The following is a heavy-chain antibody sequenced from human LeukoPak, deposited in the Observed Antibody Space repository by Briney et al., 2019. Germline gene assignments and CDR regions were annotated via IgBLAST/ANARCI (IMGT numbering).Heavy chain of an antibody. Sequence: GGSLRLSCAASEFTFSSYAMSWVRQAPGKGLEWVSAISGSGGSTYYADSVKGRFTISRDNSKNTLYLQMNSLRAEDTAVYYCAKDRYSSGWYDYFDYWGQGTLVTVSS. J-gene: IGHJ4*02. V-gene: IGHV3-23*01. CDR2: ISGSGGST. CDR3: AKDRYSSGWYDYFDY. D-gene: IGHD6-19*01. CDR1: EFTFSSYA.